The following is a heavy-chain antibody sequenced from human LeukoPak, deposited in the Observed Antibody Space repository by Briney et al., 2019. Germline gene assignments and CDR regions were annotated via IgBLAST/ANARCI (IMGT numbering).Heavy chain of an antibody. CDR3: ARVYYDFWSGYYPGYYYYYGMDF. V-gene: IGHV1-8*01. CDR2: MNPNSGNT. Sequence: ASVKVSCKASGYTFTSYDINWVRQATGQGLEWMGWMNPNSGNTGYAQKFQGRVTMTRDTSISTAYMELSSLRSEDTAVYYCARVYYDFWSGYYPGYYYYYGMDFWGQGTTVTVSS. CDR1: GYTFTSYD. J-gene: IGHJ6*02. D-gene: IGHD3-3*01.